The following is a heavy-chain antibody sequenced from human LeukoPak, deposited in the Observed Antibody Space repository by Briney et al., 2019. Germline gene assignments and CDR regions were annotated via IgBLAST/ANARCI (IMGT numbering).Heavy chain of an antibody. CDR3: ARCAPSDFGVVVFDP. CDR2: IYTSGST. D-gene: IGHD3-3*01. J-gene: IGHJ5*02. V-gene: IGHV4-61*02. Sequence: PSETLSLTCTVSGGSISSGSYYWSWIRQPAGKGLEWIGRIYTSGSTNYNPFLKSRVTISVDTSKNQFSLKLSSVTAADTAVYYCARCAPSDFGVVVFDPWGQGTLVTVSS. CDR1: GGSISSGSYY.